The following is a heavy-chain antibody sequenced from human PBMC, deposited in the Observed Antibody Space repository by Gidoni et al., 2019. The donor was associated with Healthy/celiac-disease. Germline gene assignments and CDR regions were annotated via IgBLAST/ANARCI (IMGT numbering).Heavy chain of an antibody. CDR3: ARGQYYYDSSGYYPSFGY. CDR2: INHSGST. J-gene: IGHJ4*02. V-gene: IGHV4-34*01. CDR1: GGSFSGYY. Sequence: QVQLQQWGAGLLKPSETLSLTCAVYGGSFSGYYWSWIRQPPGKGLEWIGEINHSGSTNYNPSLKSRVTISVDTSKNQFSLKLSSVTAADTAEYYCARGQYYYDSSGYYPSFGYWGQGTLVTVSS. D-gene: IGHD3-22*01.